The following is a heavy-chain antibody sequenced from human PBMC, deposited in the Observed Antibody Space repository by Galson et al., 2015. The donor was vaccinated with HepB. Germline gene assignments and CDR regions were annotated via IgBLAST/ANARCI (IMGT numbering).Heavy chain of an antibody. CDR2: ISYDGSNK. V-gene: IGHV3-30*04. J-gene: IGHJ4*02. CDR1: GFAFSSCA. CDR3: ARPSSGWYGGGYFDY. Sequence: SLRLSCAASGFAFSSCAMHWVRQAPGKGLEWVAVISYDGSNKYYADSARGRFTVSRDNSKNTLYLQMNSLRAEDTAVHYCARPSSGWYGGGYFDYWGQGTLVTVSS. D-gene: IGHD6-19*01.